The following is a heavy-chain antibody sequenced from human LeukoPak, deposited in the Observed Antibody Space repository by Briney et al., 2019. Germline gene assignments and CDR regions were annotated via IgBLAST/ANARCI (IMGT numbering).Heavy chain of an antibody. J-gene: IGHJ4*02. D-gene: IGHD6-19*01. V-gene: IGHV4-59*08. CDR1: GASTSDKY. Sequence: SETLSLTCSASGASTSDKYWSWIRQSPGRTLEWIGHIYNGRNTKYNPSLTSRVTISVDTSKNQFSPSLTSVTAADTAMYYCAQTTGWPGFDFWGPGALVTVSS. CDR3: AQTTGWPGFDF. CDR2: IYNGRNT.